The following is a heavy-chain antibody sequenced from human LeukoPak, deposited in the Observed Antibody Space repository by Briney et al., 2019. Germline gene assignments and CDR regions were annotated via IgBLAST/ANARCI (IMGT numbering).Heavy chain of an antibody. J-gene: IGHJ4*02. D-gene: IGHD3-10*01. CDR1: GGSISSYY. CDR2: IYYSGST. Sequence: PETLSLTCTVSGGSISSYYWSWIRQPPGKGLEWIGYIYYSGSTNYNPSLKSRVTISVDTSKNQFSLKLSSVTAADTAVYYCARHFEGSGVTIDYWGQGTLVTVSS. CDR3: ARHFEGSGVTIDY. V-gene: IGHV4-59*08.